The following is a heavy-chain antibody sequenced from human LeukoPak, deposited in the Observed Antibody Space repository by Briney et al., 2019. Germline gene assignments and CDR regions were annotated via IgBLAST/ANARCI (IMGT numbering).Heavy chain of an antibody. CDR2: IYYSGST. J-gene: IGHJ4*02. CDR3: ARDPIYGSGSYALHYFDH. D-gene: IGHD3-10*01. Sequence: PSETLSLTCTVSGGSISSSSYYWSWIRQPPGKGLEWIGYIYYSGSTNYNPSLKSRVTISVDTSKNQFSLKLSSVTAADTAVYYCARDPIYGSGSYALHYFDHWGQGTLVTVSS. CDR1: GGSISSSSYY. V-gene: IGHV4-61*05.